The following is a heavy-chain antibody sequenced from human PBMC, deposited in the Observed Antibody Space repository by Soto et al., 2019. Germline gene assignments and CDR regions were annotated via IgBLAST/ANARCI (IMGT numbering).Heavy chain of an antibody. V-gene: IGHV1-18*01. CDR1: GYTFTSYG. CDR2: ISAHNGNT. Sequence: QVHRVQSGAEVKKPGASVKVSCKASGYTFTSYGITWVRQAPGQGLEWMGWISAHNGNTDYAQKLQGRVIVTRDTSTGAAYMELRSLISDDTAVYYCARGRYGDYWGQGALVTVSS. J-gene: IGHJ4*02. D-gene: IGHD1-1*01. CDR3: ARGRYGDY.